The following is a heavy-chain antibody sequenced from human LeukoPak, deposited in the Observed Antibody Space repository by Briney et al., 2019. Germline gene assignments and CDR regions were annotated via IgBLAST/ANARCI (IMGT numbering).Heavy chain of an antibody. Sequence: GASVKVSCKASGYTFTSYGISWVRQAPGQGLQWMGWISAYNGNTNYAQKLQGRVTMTTDTSTSTAYMELRSLRSDDTDVYYCARQRWLRLNWFDPWGQGTLVTVSS. CDR3: ARQRWLRLNWFDP. V-gene: IGHV1-18*01. CDR2: ISAYNGNT. D-gene: IGHD5-12*01. J-gene: IGHJ5*02. CDR1: GYTFTSYG.